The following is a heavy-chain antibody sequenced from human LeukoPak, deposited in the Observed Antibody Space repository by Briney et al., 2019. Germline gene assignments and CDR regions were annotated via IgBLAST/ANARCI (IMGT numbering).Heavy chain of an antibody. Sequence: GGSLRLSCAASGFTFSSYWMHWVRQAPGKGLVWVSRINGDGSGPAYADSVKGRFTISRDNAKNTLFLQMNNLRAEDTAVYYCARDGSAWSFDYWGQGTLVTASP. CDR1: GFTFSSYW. CDR3: ARDGSAWSFDY. J-gene: IGHJ4*02. D-gene: IGHD6-19*01. CDR2: INGDGSGP. V-gene: IGHV3-74*01.